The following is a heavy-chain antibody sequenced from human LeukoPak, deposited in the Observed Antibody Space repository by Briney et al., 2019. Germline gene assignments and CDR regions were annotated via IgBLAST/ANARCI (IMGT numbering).Heavy chain of an antibody. D-gene: IGHD4-17*01. CDR1: GFTFSSYA. CDR2: IYTSGST. V-gene: IGHV4-4*07. Sequence: GSLRLSCAASGFTFSSYAMSWIRQPAGKGLEWIGRIYTSGSTNYNPSLKSRVTMSVDTSKNQFSLKLSSVTAADTAVYYCARDSYGDYGWFDPWGRGTLVTVSS. CDR3: ARDSYGDYGWFDP. J-gene: IGHJ5*02.